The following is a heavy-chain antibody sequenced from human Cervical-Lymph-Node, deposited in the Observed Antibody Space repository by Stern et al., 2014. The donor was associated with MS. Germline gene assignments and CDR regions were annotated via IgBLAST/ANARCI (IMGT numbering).Heavy chain of an antibody. Sequence: EVQLVQSGGGLVKPGGSLRLSCAASGFTFSSFSMNWVRPAPGKGLEWVSSISSSSSYIYYPDSVKGRFTISRDNAKNSLYLQMNSLRVEDTAVYYCATNEPNYNFDLWGRGTLVTVSS. CDR3: ATNEPNYNFDL. CDR1: GFTFSSFS. D-gene: IGHD1-7*01. CDR2: ISSSSSYI. V-gene: IGHV3-21*06. J-gene: IGHJ2*01.